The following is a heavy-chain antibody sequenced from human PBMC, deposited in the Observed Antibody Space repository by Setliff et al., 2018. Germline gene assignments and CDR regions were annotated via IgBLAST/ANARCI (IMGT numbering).Heavy chain of an antibody. J-gene: IGHJ5*02. Sequence: ASVKVSCKASGYTFTSYAMNWVRQAPGQGLEWMGWINTNTGNPTYAQGFTGRFVFSLDTSVSTAYLQISSLKAEDTAVYYCARGPPHYDFWSGYYTVSWFDPWGQGTLVTVS. D-gene: IGHD3-3*01. CDR2: INTNTGNP. CDR1: GYTFTSYA. V-gene: IGHV7-4-1*02. CDR3: ARGPPHYDFWSGYYTVSWFDP.